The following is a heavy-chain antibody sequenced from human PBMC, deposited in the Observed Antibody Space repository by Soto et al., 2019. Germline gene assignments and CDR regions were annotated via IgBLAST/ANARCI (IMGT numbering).Heavy chain of an antibody. J-gene: IGHJ4*02. V-gene: IGHV3-48*01. D-gene: IGHD2-2*01. Sequence: EVQLVESGGGLVQPGGSLRLSCAASGFTFSSYSMNWVRQAPGKGLEWVSYISSSSSTIYYADSVKGRFTISRDNAKNSLYLQMNSLRAEDTAVYYCASIPQGQLLWTVGFDYWGQGTLVTVSS. CDR2: ISSSSSTI. CDR3: ASIPQGQLLWTVGFDY. CDR1: GFTFSSYS.